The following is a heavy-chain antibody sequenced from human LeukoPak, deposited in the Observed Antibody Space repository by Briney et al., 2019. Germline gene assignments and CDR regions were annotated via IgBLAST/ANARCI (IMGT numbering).Heavy chain of an antibody. CDR1: GFTFSSYG. V-gene: IGHV3-30*18. D-gene: IGHD3-10*01. J-gene: IGHJ6*02. CDR3: AKISSGPGNLYGMDV. Sequence: GGSLRLSCAASGFTFSSYGMHWVRQAPGKGLEWVAVISYDGSNKYYADSVKGRFTISRDNSKNTLYLQMNSLRADDTAIYYCAKISSGPGNLYGMDVWGQGTTVTVSS. CDR2: ISYDGSNK.